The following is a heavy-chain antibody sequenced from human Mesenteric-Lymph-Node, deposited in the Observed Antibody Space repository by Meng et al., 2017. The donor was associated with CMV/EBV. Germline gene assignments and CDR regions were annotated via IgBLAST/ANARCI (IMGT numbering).Heavy chain of an antibody. CDR3: AGYHGSGSDYN. CDR2: IWYDGSNK. Sequence: LSCASSGFTFSSYGMHWVRQAPGKGLEWVAVIWYDGSNKYYADSVKGRFTISRDNSKNTLYLQMNSLRAEDTAVYYCAGYHGSGSDYNWGQGTLVTVSS. CDR1: GFTFSSYG. D-gene: IGHD3-10*01. V-gene: IGHV3-33*01. J-gene: IGHJ4*02.